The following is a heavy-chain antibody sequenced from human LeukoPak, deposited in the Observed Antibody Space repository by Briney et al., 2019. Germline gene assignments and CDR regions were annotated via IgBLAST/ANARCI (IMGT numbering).Heavy chain of an antibody. CDR2: INPGVVST. CDR1: GYTSTSDA. V-gene: IGHV1-46*01. CDR3: ASPFNYYDSSGYYSRLALLY. Sequence: SVKLSCTVSGYTSTSDAMHCVRHATRQGREWRGRINPGVVSTSYAQQFKRRVTMTRDTHTSIDYMELSSLRPEDTAVYYCASPFNYYDSSGYYSRLALLYWGQGTLVTVS. D-gene: IGHD3-22*01. J-gene: IGHJ4*02.